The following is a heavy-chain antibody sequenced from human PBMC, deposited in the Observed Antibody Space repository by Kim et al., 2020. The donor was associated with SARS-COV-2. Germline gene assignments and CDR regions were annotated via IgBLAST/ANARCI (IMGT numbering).Heavy chain of an antibody. Sequence: ASVKVSCKASGYTFTSYDINWVRQATGQGLEWLGWMNPNGGNTGYAEKFRGRVTMTREISTSTAYMELSSLTSEDTAVYYCTRHRSGHNDNWFDPWGQGTLVTVSS. CDR1: GYTFTSYD. D-gene: IGHD6-19*01. CDR2: MNPNGGNT. V-gene: IGHV1-8*01. J-gene: IGHJ5*02. CDR3: TRHRSGHNDNWFDP.